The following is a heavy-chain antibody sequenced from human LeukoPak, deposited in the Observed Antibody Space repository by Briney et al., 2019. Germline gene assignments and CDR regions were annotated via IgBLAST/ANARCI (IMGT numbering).Heavy chain of an antibody. J-gene: IGHJ5*02. D-gene: IGHD2/OR15-2a*01. CDR1: GFTFSSYS. CDR3: ARSSILLRPGDWFGP. CDR2: ISSSSSYI. V-gene: IGHV3-21*01. Sequence: GGSQRLSCAASGFTFSSYSMNWVRQAPGKGLEWVSSISSSSSYIYYADSVKGRFTISRDNAKNSLYLQMNSLRAEDTAVYYCARSSILLRPGDWFGPWGQGTLVIVSS.